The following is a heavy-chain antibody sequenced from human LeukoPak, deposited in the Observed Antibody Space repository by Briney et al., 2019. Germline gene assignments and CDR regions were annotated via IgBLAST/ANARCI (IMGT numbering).Heavy chain of an antibody. Sequence: PSETLSLTCAVSGGSIANYYWTWVRQPPGKRLEWIGYTHHSGSTNYNPFLKSRVTMAVDTSKNQFSLNLSSVTAADTAVYYCARVHRSGGGFDSWGQGTLSPSPQ. CDR3: ARVHRSGGGFDS. J-gene: IGHJ5*01. V-gene: IGHV4-59*01. CDR2: THHSGST. CDR1: GGSIANYY. D-gene: IGHD3-3*01.